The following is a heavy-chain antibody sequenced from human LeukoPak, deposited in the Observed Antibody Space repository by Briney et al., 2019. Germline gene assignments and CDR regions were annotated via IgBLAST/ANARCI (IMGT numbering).Heavy chain of an antibody. Sequence: GGSLRLSCAGSGFTFSSDWMHWVRQAPGKGLVWISRISGDGSSTAYAGSVKGRFSISRDNAKNMLYLQTNSLRAEDTAIYYCSRALGGGTTGWGQGTLVTVSS. D-gene: IGHD3-3*01. CDR1: GFTFSSDW. CDR2: ISGDGSST. J-gene: IGHJ4*02. V-gene: IGHV3-74*01. CDR3: SRALGGGTTG.